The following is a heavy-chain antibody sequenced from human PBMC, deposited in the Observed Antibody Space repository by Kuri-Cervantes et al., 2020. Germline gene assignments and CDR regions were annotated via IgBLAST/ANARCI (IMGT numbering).Heavy chain of an antibody. CDR3: ARGGGSCWVDY. CDR1: GYTITSYA. D-gene: IGHD6-13*01. J-gene: IGHJ4*02. CDR2: IIPIFGTA. V-gene: IGHV1-69*05. Sequence: SVKVSCQASGYTITSYAISWVRQAPGQGREWMGGIIPIFGTANYAQNFQGRVTMTRHTSTSTVYMELSGLKSEDTAIYYCARGGGSCWVDYWGQGTLVTVSS.